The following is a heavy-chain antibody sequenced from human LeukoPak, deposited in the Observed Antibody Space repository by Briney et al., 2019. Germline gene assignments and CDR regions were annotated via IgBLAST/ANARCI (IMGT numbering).Heavy chain of an antibody. J-gene: IGHJ3*02. D-gene: IGHD2-21*01. Sequence: KTGGSLRLSCAASGFTFTSYTMNWVRQAPGKGLEWVSDISSSGSYIDYEDSVKGRFTISRDNAKNSLFLHMNSLRAEDTAVYYCARSLIADGAFDIWGQGTMVTVSS. CDR3: ARSLIADGAFDI. V-gene: IGHV3-21*01. CDR1: GFTFTSYT. CDR2: ISSSGSYI.